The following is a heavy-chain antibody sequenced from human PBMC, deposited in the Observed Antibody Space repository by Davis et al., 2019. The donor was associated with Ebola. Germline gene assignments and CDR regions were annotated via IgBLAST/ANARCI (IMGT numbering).Heavy chain of an antibody. V-gene: IGHV4-34*01. J-gene: IGHJ6*02. D-gene: IGHD6-19*01. CDR1: GGSFSGYY. CDR2: INHSGST. CDR3: AGVGIAVAGAFLFYYYGMDV. Sequence: MPSETLSLTCAVYGGSFSGYYWSWIRQPPGKGLEWIGEINHSGSTNYNPSLKSRVTISVDTSKNQFSLKLSSVTAADTAVYYCAGVGIAVAGAFLFYYYGMDVWGQGTTVTVSS.